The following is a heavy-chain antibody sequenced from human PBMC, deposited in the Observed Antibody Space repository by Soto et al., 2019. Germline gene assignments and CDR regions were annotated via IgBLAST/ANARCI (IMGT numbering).Heavy chain of an antibody. CDR2: IYSGGST. CDR3: ARVAIVPAAQHYYYYYGMDV. V-gene: IGHV3-53*01. J-gene: IGHJ6*02. CDR1: GFTVSSNY. Sequence: EVQLVESGGGLIQPGGSLRLSCAASGFTVSSNYMSWVRQAPGKGLEWVSVIYSGGSTYYADSVKGRFTISRDNSKNTLYRQMNSLRAEDTAVYYCARVAIVPAAQHYYYYYGMDVWGQGTTVTVSS. D-gene: IGHD2-2*01.